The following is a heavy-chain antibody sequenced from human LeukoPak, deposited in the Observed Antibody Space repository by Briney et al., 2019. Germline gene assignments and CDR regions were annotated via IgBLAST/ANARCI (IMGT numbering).Heavy chain of an antibody. CDR3: ARDARRGYSSSWSTNCYYMDV. Sequence: GGSLRLSCAASGFTFSSYSMNWVRQAPGKGLEWVSSISSSSSYIYYADSVKGRFTISRDNAKNSLYLQMNSLRAEDTAVYYCARDARRGYSSSWSTNCYYMDVWGKGTTVTVSS. V-gene: IGHV3-21*01. CDR1: GFTFSSYS. D-gene: IGHD6-13*01. CDR2: ISSSSSYI. J-gene: IGHJ6*03.